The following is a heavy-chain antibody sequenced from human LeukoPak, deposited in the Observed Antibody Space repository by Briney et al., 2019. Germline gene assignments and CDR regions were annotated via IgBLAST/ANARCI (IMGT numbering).Heavy chain of an antibody. J-gene: IGHJ4*02. CDR3: ARLSGRDYYFDY. D-gene: IGHD4/OR15-4a*01. Sequence: SQTLSLTCTVSGGAISSGSYYTGCIRQPPGKGLEWSGGIYYSGSTYYNPSLKSRVTTSVYTSKTQFSLKLSSVTAADTAVYYCARLSGRDYYFDYWGQGTLVTVSS. CDR1: GGAISSGSYY. V-gene: IGHV4-39*01. CDR2: IYYSGST.